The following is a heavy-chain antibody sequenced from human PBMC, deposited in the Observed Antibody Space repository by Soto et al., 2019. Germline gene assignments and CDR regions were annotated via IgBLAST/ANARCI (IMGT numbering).Heavy chain of an antibody. CDR1: GYSFTSYW. CDR2: IYPGDSDT. Sequence: PGESLKISCKGSGYSFTSYWIGWVRQMPGKGLEWMGIIYPGDSDTRYNPSFQGQVTISADKSISTAYLQWSSLKASDTAMYYCARFGGPGDTAMVEERYYYYYGMDVWGQGTTVTVSS. CDR3: ARFGGPGDTAMVEERYYYYYGMDV. J-gene: IGHJ6*02. V-gene: IGHV5-51*01. D-gene: IGHD5-18*01.